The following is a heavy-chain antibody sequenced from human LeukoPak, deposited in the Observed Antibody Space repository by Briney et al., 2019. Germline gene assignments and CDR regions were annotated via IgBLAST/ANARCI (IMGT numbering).Heavy chain of an antibody. V-gene: IGHV3-23*01. J-gene: IGHJ6*03. D-gene: IGHD7-27*01. Sequence: GGSLRLSCAASGFASGFTFSDDAVSWVRQAPGKGLEWVASVNGGGGTTYYADSVQGRFTISRENAETTLYLQMNSLSADATAIYYCAKAPATGEGYYFYYMDVWGKGTTVTVS. CDR3: AKAPATGEGYYFYYMDV. CDR2: VNGGGGTT. CDR1: GFTFSDDA.